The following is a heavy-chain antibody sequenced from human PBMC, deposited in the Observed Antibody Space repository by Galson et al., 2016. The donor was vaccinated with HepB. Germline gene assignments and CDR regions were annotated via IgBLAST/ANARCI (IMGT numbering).Heavy chain of an antibody. CDR3: ARGRLYNSGWYGLRYFDL. V-gene: IGHV1-8*01. CDR1: GYSFSSYD. CDR2: MNPDSGDT. J-gene: IGHJ2*01. D-gene: IGHD6-19*01. Sequence: SVKVSCKASGYSFSSYDIHWVRQATGQGLEWMGWMNPDSGDTAYAQSFQGRVTMTRDTPMTRNTAMITAYMDLRSLRSEDTAVYFCARGRLYNSGWYGLRYFDLWGRGTLVTVSS.